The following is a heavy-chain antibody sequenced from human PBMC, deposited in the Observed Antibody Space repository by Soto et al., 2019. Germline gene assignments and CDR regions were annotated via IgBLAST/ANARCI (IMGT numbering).Heavy chain of an antibody. V-gene: IGHV3-23*01. J-gene: IGHJ5*02. CDR3: ARDAVARNGEWDWFGP. Sequence: EVQLLESGGGLVQPGGSLRLSCAASGFTFGNYAMSWVRQAPGKGLEWVASIHGAGAGTYYADSVKGRFTVSRDDSKDTLYLQMCSLRVDDTAVYYCARDAVARNGEWDWFGPWGQGTLVTVSS. CDR1: GFTFGNYA. CDR2: IHGAGAGT. D-gene: IGHD6-19*01.